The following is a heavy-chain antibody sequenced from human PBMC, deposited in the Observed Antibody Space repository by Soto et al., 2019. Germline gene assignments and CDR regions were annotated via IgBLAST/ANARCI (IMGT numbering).Heavy chain of an antibody. V-gene: IGHV4-31*03. CDR3: ARVFYDGSGYYYYFDY. J-gene: IGHJ4*02. CDR1: GGSISSGGYY. CDR2: IYYSGST. D-gene: IGHD3-22*01. Sequence: SETLSLTCTVSGGSISSGGYYWSWIRQLPGKGLEWIGYIYYSGSTYYNPSLKSRVTISVDTSKNQFSLKLSSVTAADTAVYFCARVFYDGSGYYYYFDYWGQGTLVTVSS.